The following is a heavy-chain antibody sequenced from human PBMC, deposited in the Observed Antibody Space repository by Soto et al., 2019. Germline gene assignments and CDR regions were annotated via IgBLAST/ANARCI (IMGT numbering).Heavy chain of an antibody. V-gene: IGHV5-10-1*01. CDR3: ARQIYDSDTGPNFQYYFDS. CDR2: IDPSDSQT. CDR1: GYSFAGYW. J-gene: IGHJ4*02. Sequence: GESLKISCKGSGYSFAGYWITWVRQKPGKGLEWMGRIDPSDSQTYYSPSFRGHVTISVTKSITTVFLQRSSLRASDTAMYYCARQIYDSDTGPNFQYYFDSWGQGTPVTVSS. D-gene: IGHD3-22*01.